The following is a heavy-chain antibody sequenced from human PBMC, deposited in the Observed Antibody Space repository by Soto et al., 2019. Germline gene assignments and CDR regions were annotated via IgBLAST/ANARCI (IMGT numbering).Heavy chain of an antibody. CDR2: IYWNDDK. D-gene: IGHD3-10*01. CDR1: GFSLSTRGEG. Sequence: SGPTLVNPPQTLTLTCTFSGFSLSTRGEGVGWIRQPPGKSLEWLALIYWNDDKRYSPSLKSRLTITKDTSKNQVVLTMTTMDPVDTATYYCAHQRWPMVRGVILRDYYGMDVWGQGTTVTVSS. J-gene: IGHJ6*02. V-gene: IGHV2-5*01. CDR3: AHQRWPMVRGVILRDYYGMDV.